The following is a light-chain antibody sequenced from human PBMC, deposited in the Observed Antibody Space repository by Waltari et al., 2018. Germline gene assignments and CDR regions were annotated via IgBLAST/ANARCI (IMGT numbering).Light chain of an antibody. Sequence: DIVMTQSPDSLAVSLGERATINCKSSQSVLYSSNNKNYLAWYQQKPGQPPKLLIYWASTRESGVPDRVRGRGSGTDFTLTISSLQAEDVAVYYCQQYYSTPFTFGPGTKVDIK. J-gene: IGKJ3*01. CDR1: QSVLYSSNNKNY. CDR3: QQYYSTPFT. CDR2: WAS. V-gene: IGKV4-1*01.